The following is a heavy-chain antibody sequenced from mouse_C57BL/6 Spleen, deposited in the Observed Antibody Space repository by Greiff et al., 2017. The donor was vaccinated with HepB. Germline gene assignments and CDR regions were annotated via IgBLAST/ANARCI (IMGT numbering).Heavy chain of an antibody. Sequence: VQVVESGPGLVQPSQSLSITCTVSGFSLTSYGVHWVRQSPGKGLEWLGVIWSGGSTDYNAAFISRLSISKDNSKSQVFFKMNSLQADDTAIYYCARSEVTTRRYFDVWGTGTTVTVSS. J-gene: IGHJ1*03. CDR2: IWSGGST. CDR3: ARSEVTTRRYFDV. CDR1: GFSLTSYG. V-gene: IGHV2-2*01. D-gene: IGHD2-3*01.